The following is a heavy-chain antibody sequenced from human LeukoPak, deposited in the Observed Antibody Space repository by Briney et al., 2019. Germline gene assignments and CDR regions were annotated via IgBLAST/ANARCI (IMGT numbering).Heavy chain of an antibody. V-gene: IGHV4-31*03. CDR3: AREPTQPLWFGEFHPFDN. Sequence: SEALSLTCTVSGDSITSGEYHWTWIRQQPGKALVWIGYTSYSGIPDSNPSLKSRVTISLDTSKNQFSLRLTSVTAADTAVYYCAREPTQPLWFGEFHPFDNWGQGTLVTVSS. J-gene: IGHJ4*02. D-gene: IGHD3-10*01. CDR2: TSYSGIP. CDR1: GDSITSGEYH.